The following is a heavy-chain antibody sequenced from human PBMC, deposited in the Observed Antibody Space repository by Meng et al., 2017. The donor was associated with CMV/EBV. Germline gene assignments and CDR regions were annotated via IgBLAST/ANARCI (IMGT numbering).Heavy chain of an antibody. CDR2: SNPNSGGT. CDR1: AYTCTCYY. J-gene: IGHJ4*02. Sequence: VWLVQAGRGVKKPGASVKVACKASAYTCTCYYMHWVRQAPGQGLEWMGWSNPNSGGTNYAQKFQGRVTMTRDTSISTAYMELSRLRSDDTAVYYCARFMSSSWDHYFDYWGQGTPVTVSS. V-gene: IGHV1-2*02. CDR3: ARFMSSSWDHYFDY. D-gene: IGHD6-13*01.